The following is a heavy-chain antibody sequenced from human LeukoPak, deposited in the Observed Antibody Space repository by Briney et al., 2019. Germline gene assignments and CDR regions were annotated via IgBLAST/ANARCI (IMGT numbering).Heavy chain of an antibody. V-gene: IGHV1-2*02. CDR2: INPKSGGT. D-gene: IGHD5-24*01. J-gene: IGHJ5*01. CDR3: AKENYRFDS. CDR1: GYTFTGYY. Sequence: ASVKVSCKASGYTFTGYYLHWVRQAPGQGLEWMGWINPKSGGTKYAQKFQDRVTMTRDTSISTAYMELSRLRSDDTAVYYCAKENYRFDSWGQGTLVTVSS.